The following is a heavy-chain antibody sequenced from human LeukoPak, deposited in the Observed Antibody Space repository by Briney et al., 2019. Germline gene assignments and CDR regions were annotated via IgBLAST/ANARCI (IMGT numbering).Heavy chain of an antibody. J-gene: IGHJ5*02. CDR2: INHSGST. V-gene: IGHV4-34*01. CDR1: GGSFSGYY. CDR3: ASGGGRQAYCGGDCYPNWFDP. Sequence: SETLSLTCAVYGGSFSGYYWSWLRQPPGKGLEWIGEINHSGSTNYNPSLKSRVTISVDTSKNQFSLKLSSVTAADTAVYYCASGGGRQAYCGGDCYPNWFDPWGQGTLVTVSS. D-gene: IGHD2-21*02.